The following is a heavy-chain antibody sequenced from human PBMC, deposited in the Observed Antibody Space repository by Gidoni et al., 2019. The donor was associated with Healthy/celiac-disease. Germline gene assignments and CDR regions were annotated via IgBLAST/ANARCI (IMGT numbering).Heavy chain of an antibody. CDR3: AREGRLGIRGAFDY. D-gene: IGHD7-27*01. CDR2: ISYDGSNK. CDR1: GFTFSSYA. Sequence: QVQLVESGGGVVQPGRSLRLSGAASGFTFSSYAMHWVRQAPGKGLEWVAVISYDGSNKYYADSVKGRFTISRDNSKNTLYLQMNSLRAEDPAVYYCAREGRLGIRGAFDYWGQGTLVTVSS. V-gene: IGHV3-30*04. J-gene: IGHJ4*02.